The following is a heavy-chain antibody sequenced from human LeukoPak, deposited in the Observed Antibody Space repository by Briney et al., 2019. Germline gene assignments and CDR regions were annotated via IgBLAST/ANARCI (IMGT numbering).Heavy chain of an antibody. CDR2: INHSGST. CDR1: GGSFSGYY. D-gene: IGHD3-9*01. V-gene: IGHV4-34*01. Sequence: SETLSLTCAVYGGSFSGYYWSWIRQPPGKGLEWIGEINHSGSTNYNPSLKSRVTISVDTSKNQFSLKLSSVTAADTAVYYCARAWVWLRYFDRRWFDPWGQGTLVTVSS. CDR3: ARAWVWLRYFDRRWFDP. J-gene: IGHJ5*02.